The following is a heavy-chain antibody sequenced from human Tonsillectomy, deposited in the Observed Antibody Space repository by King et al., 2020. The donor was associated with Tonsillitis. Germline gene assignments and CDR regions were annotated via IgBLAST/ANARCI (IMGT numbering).Heavy chain of an antibody. CDR2: IITSFGTT. Sequence: VQLVQSGAEVKKPGSSVKVSCKASGGTFSNYAISWVRQAPGQGLEWMGGIITSFGTTNYAQKFQGRVTMTADESTSTVYMELSSLTSEDTAVYYCARFESAAVTSRCGLDVWGQGTTVTVSS. J-gene: IGHJ6*02. V-gene: IGHV1-69*12. CDR3: ARFESAAVTSRCGLDV. D-gene: IGHD2-2*01. CDR1: GGTFSNYA.